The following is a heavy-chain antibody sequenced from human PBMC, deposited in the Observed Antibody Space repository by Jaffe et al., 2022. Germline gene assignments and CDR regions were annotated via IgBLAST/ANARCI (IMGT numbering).Heavy chain of an antibody. CDR2: IKQDGSEK. D-gene: IGHD3-10*01. V-gene: IGHV3-7*05. Sequence: EVQLVESGGGLVQPGGSLRLSCAASGFTFSSYWMSWVRQAPGKGLEWVANIKQDGSEKYYVDSVKGRFTISRDNAKNSLYLQMNSLRAEDTAVYYCARVLYGSGSYSFDYWGQGTLVTVSS. J-gene: IGHJ4*02. CDR1: GFTFSSYW. CDR3: ARVLYGSGSYSFDY.